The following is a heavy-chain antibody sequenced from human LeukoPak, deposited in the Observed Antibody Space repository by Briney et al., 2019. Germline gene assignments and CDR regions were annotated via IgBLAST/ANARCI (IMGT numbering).Heavy chain of an antibody. V-gene: IGHV3-48*04. D-gene: IGHD1-14*01. CDR1: GFTFSSYW. CDR3: ARDLLTGSGWFDP. Sequence: GGSLRLSCAASGFTFSSYWMSWVRQAPGKGLEWVSYISSSGRTINYAGSVKGRFTISRDNAKNSLFLQMNSLRAEDTAVYYCARDLLTGSGWFDPWGQGTLVTVSS. CDR2: ISSSGRTI. J-gene: IGHJ5*02.